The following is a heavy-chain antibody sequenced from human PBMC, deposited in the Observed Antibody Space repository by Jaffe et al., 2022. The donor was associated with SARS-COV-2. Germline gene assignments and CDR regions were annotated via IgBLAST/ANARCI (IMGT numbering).Heavy chain of an antibody. CDR2: INPSVGST. D-gene: IGHD1-26*01. V-gene: IGHV1-46*01. J-gene: IGHJ4*02. Sequence: QVQLVQSGADMKKPGASVKVSCKASGYTFSNYYMHWVRQAPGQGLEWMGIINPSVGSTSYAQKFQGRVTMTRDTSTTTVYMELSSLRSEDTAVYYCARRSSGSYYDYWGQGTLVTVSS. CDR3: ARRSSGSYYDY. CDR1: GYTFSNYY.